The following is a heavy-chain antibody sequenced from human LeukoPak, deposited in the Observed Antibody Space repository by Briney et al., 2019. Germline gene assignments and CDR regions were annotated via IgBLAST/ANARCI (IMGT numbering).Heavy chain of an antibody. CDR2: ISGSSATK. J-gene: IGHJ3*02. CDR3: ARGHGAFDI. Sequence: GGSLRLSCVVSGLTFSRETMGWVRQAPGKGLEWVSVISGSSATKKYGDSVKGRFTISRDNSKNTLYLQMNSLRAEDTAVYYCARGHGAFDIWGQGTMVTVSS. CDR1: GLTFSRET. D-gene: IGHD3-10*01. V-gene: IGHV3-23*01.